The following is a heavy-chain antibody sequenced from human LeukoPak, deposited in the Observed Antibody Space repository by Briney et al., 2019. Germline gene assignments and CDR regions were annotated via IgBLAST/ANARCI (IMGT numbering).Heavy chain of an antibody. J-gene: IGHJ4*02. CDR2: IIPIFGTA. V-gene: IGHV1-69*06. CDR1: GGTFSSYA. CDR3: ARVRVAEWELTY. Sequence: ASVKVSCKASGGTFSSYAISWVRQAPGQGLEWMGGIIPIFGTANYAQKFQGRVTITADKSTSTAYMELSSLRSEDTAVYYCARVRVAEWELTYWGQGTLVTVSS. D-gene: IGHD1-26*01.